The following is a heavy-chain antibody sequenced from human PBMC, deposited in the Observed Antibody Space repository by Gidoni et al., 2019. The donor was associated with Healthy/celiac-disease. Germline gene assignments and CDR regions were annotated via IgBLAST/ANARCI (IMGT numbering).Heavy chain of an antibody. D-gene: IGHD3-16*01. CDR3: TTPNYYDYIWGEGNFDY. Sequence: EVQLVESGGGLVKPGGSLRLSCAASGFTFSNAGMSWVRQAPGKGLEWVGRIKSKTDGGTTDYAAPVKGRFTISRDDSKNTLCLQMNSLKTEDTAVYYCTTPNYYDYIWGEGNFDYWGQGTLVTVSS. CDR2: IKSKTDGGTT. V-gene: IGHV3-15*01. J-gene: IGHJ4*02. CDR1: GFTFSNAG.